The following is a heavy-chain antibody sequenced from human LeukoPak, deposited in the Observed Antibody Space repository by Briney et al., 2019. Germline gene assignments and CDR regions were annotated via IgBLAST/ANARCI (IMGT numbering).Heavy chain of an antibody. CDR2: ISSSGGRT. V-gene: IGHV3-23*01. CDR1: GFTFNNYG. CDR3: AKDAQYYYGSGTYFDY. D-gene: IGHD3-10*01. J-gene: IGHJ4*02. Sequence: GGSLRLSCVASGFTFNNYGMTWVRQAPGKGLEWVSFISSSGGRTYYADSVKGRFTISRDNSKNTLYLQMNSLRAGDTAVYYCAKDAQYYYGSGTYFDYWGQGTLVTVSS.